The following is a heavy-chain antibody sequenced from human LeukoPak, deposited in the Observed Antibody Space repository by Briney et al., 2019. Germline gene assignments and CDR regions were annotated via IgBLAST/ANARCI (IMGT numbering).Heavy chain of an antibody. CDR3: ARDGLILRFLEWLLPLDY. J-gene: IGHJ4*02. CDR2: ISAYNGNT. D-gene: IGHD3-3*01. V-gene: IGHV1-18*01. Sequence: GASVKVSCKASGYTFTSYGISWVRQAPGQGLEWMGWISAYNGNTNYAQKLQGRVTMTTDTSTSTAYMELRSLRSDDTAVYYCARDGLILRFLEWLLPLDYWGQGTQVTVSS. CDR1: GYTFTSYG.